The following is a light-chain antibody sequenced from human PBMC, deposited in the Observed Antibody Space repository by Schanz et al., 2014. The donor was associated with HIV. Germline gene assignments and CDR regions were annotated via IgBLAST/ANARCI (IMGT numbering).Light chain of an antibody. Sequence: QSVLTQPPSASGTPGQRVTILCSGSSSNIGRNYANWYQPLPGTAPKLLIYATYQRPSGVPDRFSGSGSATSASLAISGLQSEDEAVYYCATWDDGLNGWVFGGGTKVTVL. CDR2: ATY. V-gene: IGLV1-44*01. CDR3: ATWDDGLNGWV. CDR1: SSNIGRNY. J-gene: IGLJ3*02.